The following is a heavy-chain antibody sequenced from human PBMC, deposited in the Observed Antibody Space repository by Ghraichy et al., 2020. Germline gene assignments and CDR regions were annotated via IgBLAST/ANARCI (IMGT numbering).Heavy chain of an antibody. CDR3: ARFYSSGGHNWFDP. J-gene: IGHJ5*02. D-gene: IGHD6-19*01. CDR1: GGTFSSYA. V-gene: IGHV1-69*13. CDR2: IIPIFGTA. Sequence: SMKVSCKASGGTFSSYAISWVRQAPGQGLEWMGGIIPIFGTANYAQKFQGRVTITADESTSTAYMELSSLRSEDTAVYYCARFYSSGGHNWFDPWGQGTLVTVSS.